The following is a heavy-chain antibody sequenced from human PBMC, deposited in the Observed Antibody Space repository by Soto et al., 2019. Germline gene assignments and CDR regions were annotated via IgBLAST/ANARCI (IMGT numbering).Heavy chain of an antibody. CDR1: GYTFTGYY. J-gene: IGHJ6*02. CDR3: VRAREYCSSTSCPLSNGMDV. Sequence: QVQLVQSGAEVKKPGASVKVSCKASGYTFTGYYMHWVRQAPGQGLEWMGWINPNSGGTNYAQKFQGWVTMTRETSISTAYMELSRLRSDDTAVYYCVRAREYCSSTSCPLSNGMDVWGQGTTVTVSS. V-gene: IGHV1-2*04. CDR2: INPNSGGT. D-gene: IGHD2-2*01.